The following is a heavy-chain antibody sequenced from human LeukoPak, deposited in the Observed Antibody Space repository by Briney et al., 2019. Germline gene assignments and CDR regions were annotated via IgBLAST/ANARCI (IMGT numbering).Heavy chain of an antibody. CDR3: ASYGGFTSATLVDLL. Sequence: GGSLRLSCAASGFSFSVYSMNWVRQAPGKGLEWASSISSRSYTDYADSVRGRFTISRDNAKNSLFLQMNSLRAEDTAVYYCASYGGFTSATLVDLLWGQGTLVTVSS. V-gene: IGHV3-69-1*01. CDR1: GFSFSVYS. D-gene: IGHD4-23*01. CDR2: ISSRSYT. J-gene: IGHJ4*02.